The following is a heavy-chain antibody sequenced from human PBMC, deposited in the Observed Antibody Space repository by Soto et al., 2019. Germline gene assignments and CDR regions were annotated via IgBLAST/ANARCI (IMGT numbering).Heavy chain of an antibody. CDR1: GFTFSAYS. CDR2: ISGDRAYI. D-gene: IGHD2-21*02. J-gene: IGHJ4*02. Sequence: GGSLRLSCVASGFTFSAYSMNWVRQAPGKGLEWLSYISGDRAYIYYADSVRGRFTISRDNAENSLYLQMDNPRDEDTALYYCARQVYTVVTTMDFWGQGTLVTVSS. CDR3: ARQVYTVVTTMDF. V-gene: IGHV3-48*02.